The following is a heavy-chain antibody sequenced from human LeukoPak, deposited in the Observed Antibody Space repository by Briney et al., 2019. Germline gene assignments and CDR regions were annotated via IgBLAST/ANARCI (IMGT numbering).Heavy chain of an antibody. CDR2: INPSAGST. CDR3: ARDRDMVRGVISRPYYFDY. V-gene: IGHV1-46*01. D-gene: IGHD3-10*01. CDR1: GYTFTSYY. J-gene: IGHJ4*02. Sequence: ASVKVSCKASGYTFTSYYMPWVRHAPGQGLEWMGIINPSAGSTSYAQKFQGRVTITADKSTSTAYMELSSLRSEDTAVYYCARDRDMVRGVISRPYYFDYWGQGTLVTVSS.